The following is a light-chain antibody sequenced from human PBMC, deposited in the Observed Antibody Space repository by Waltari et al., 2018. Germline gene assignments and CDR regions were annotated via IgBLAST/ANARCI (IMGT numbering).Light chain of an antibody. V-gene: IGKV3-15*01. Sequence: DIVVTQSPATLSVPPGAPATRACRASQTGSSNLAWYQQKPGQAPRLLIYGASTRATGIPARFSGSGSGTEFTLTISSMQSEDCAVYYCQQYNNWPLTFGQGTRLEIK. J-gene: IGKJ5*01. CDR1: QTGSSN. CDR3: QQYNNWPLT. CDR2: GAS.